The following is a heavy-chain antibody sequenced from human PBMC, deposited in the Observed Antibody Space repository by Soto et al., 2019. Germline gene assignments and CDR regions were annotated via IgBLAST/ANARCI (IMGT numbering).Heavy chain of an antibody. Sequence: GGSLRLSCVASGFTFSDYNMNWVRQAPGKGLEWVSFISGRSDTIYYADSVKGRFTISRDNAKNSLYLLMNSLRAEDTAVYYCAREGDGSGFFSDFWGQGTLVTVSS. V-gene: IGHV3-48*01. J-gene: IGHJ4*02. CDR1: GFTFSDYN. CDR2: ISGRSDTI. CDR3: AREGDGSGFFSDF. D-gene: IGHD3-22*01.